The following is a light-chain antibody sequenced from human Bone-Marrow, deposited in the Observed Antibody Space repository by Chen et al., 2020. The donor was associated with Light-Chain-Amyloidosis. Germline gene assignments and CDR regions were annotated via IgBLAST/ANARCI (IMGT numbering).Light chain of an antibody. Sequence: QSALTHPASVSGSPGQPIPHSCTGTSSDVGGDNHVSWYQQHPDKAPKLMIYEVTNRPSCVPDRFSGSKSDNTASLTISGLQTEDEADYFCSSYTITNTLVFGSGTRVTVL. CDR3: SSYTITNTLV. CDR1: SSDVGGDNH. J-gene: IGLJ1*01. V-gene: IGLV2-14*01. CDR2: EVT.